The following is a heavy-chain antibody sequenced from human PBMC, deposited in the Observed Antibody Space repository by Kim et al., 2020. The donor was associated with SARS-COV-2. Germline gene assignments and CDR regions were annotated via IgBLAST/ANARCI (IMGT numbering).Heavy chain of an antibody. CDR1: GFSFSSYW. V-gene: IGHV3-7*03. Sequence: GGSLRLSCVASGFSFSSYWMSWVRQAPGKGLEWVANIKQDGSEKYYVDSVKGRFTISRDNAKNSLYLQVNSLRAEDTAVYYCAKIGSTGTTYVDYWGQGNLVAVSS. CDR2: IKQDGSEK. J-gene: IGHJ4*02. CDR3: AKIGSTGTTYVDY. D-gene: IGHD1-1*01.